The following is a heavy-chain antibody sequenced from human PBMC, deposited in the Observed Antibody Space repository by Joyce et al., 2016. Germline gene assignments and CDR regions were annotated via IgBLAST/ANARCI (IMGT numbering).Heavy chain of an antibody. CDR2: VNPAAGST. Sequence: QVQLVQSGAEVQQPGASVKVSCKASGYTFTNYYIHWVRQAPGQGLEWMGVVNPAAGSTQYAQKFQGRLTLTRDTSTSTVSMGLSSLRSDDTAVYFCARAIIEAAGIYFDSWGQGTLVTVSS. V-gene: IGHV1-46*01. CDR3: ARAIIEAAGIYFDS. D-gene: IGHD6-13*01. J-gene: IGHJ4*02. CDR1: GYTFTNYY.